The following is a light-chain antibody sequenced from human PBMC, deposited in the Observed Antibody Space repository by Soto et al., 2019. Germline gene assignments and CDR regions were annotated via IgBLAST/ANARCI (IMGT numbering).Light chain of an antibody. J-gene: IGKJ2*01. CDR3: QQYETLPYT. CDR2: HTS. V-gene: IGKV1-33*01. Sequence: EIRMTQSPSSLPASVGDRVTIACQATQDIKNFLNWYQQRPGEAPKLLIFHTSNLEAGVPSRFSGSGSGTSFTLTITSLQPEDFATYYCQQYETLPYTFAPGTKVDI. CDR1: QDIKNF.